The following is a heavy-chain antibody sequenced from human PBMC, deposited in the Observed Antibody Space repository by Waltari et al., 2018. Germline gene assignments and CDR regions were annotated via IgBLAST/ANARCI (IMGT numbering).Heavy chain of an antibody. J-gene: IGHJ4*02. CDR1: GGSISSYY. V-gene: IGHV4-59*01. CDR3: ARERGYSGYDFYYFDY. D-gene: IGHD5-12*01. Sequence: QVQLQESGPGLVKPSETLSLTCTVSGGSISSYYWSWIRQPPGKGLEWIGYIYYSGSTNYNPSLKSRVTISVDTSKNQFSLKLSSVTAADTAVYYCARERGYSGYDFYYFDYWGQGTLVTVSS. CDR2: IYYSGST.